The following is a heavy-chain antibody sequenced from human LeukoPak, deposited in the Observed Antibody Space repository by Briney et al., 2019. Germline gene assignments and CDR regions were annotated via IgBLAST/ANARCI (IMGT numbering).Heavy chain of an antibody. CDR1: GFTFSSYS. D-gene: IGHD4-23*01. J-gene: IGHJ4*02. Sequence: GGSLRLSCAASGFTFSSYSMNWVRQAPGKGLEWVSSISSSSSYIYYADSVKGRFTISRDNAKNSLSLQVNSLRAEDTALYYCAKDLDHGGNSCYWGQGTLVTVSS. V-gene: IGHV3-21*01. CDR2: ISSSSSYI. CDR3: AKDLDHGGNSCY.